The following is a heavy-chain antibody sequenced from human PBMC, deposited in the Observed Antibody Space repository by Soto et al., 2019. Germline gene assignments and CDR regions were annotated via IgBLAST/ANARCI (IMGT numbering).Heavy chain of an antibody. J-gene: IGHJ4*02. V-gene: IGHV3-30*18. CDR3: VKGLALRADH. CDR2: ILYDGSKE. Sequence: GGSLRLSCIDSGFSFSTYVMDWVRQAPGKGLEWVARILYDGSKEFYADSVKSRFIISRDNSKNTLFLQMDSLRVEDTAVYYCVKGLALRADHWDQRSPVTVSS. CDR1: GFSFSTYV. D-gene: IGHD2-21*01.